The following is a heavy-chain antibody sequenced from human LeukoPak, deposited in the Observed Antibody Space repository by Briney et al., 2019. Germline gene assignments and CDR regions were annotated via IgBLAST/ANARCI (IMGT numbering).Heavy chain of an antibody. CDR2: ISSSGSTI. D-gene: IGHD2-2*01. V-gene: IGHV3-48*03. Sequence: PGGSLRLSCAASGFTFSSYEMNWVRQAPGKGLEWVSYISSSGSTIYYADSVKGRFTISRDNAKNSLYLQMNSLRAEDTAVYYCARLPTGVPAADAVDIWGQGTMVTVSS. CDR3: ARLPTGVPAADAVDI. J-gene: IGHJ3*02. CDR1: GFTFSSYE.